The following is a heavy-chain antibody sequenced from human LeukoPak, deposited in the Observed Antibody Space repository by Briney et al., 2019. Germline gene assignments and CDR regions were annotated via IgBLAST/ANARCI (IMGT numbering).Heavy chain of an antibody. V-gene: IGHV3-30-3*01. CDR1: GFTFSSYA. CDR3: ARRPCGYCSSTSCYVRHYYYGMDV. D-gene: IGHD2-2*01. CDR2: ISYDGSNK. Sequence: PGRSLRLSCAASGFTFSSYAMHWVRQTPGKGLEWVAVISYDGSNKYYADSVKGRFTISRDNSKNTLYLQMNSLRAEDTAVYYCARRPCGYCSSTSCYVRHYYYGMDVWGQGTTVTVSS. J-gene: IGHJ6*02.